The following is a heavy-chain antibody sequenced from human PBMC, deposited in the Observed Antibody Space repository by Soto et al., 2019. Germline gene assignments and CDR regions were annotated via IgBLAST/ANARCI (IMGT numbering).Heavy chain of an antibody. V-gene: IGHV1-69*12. CDR1: GGTFCSYA. D-gene: IGHD2-2*01. J-gene: IGHJ6*02. CDR3: ARHVPAAGYYYGMDV. Sequence: QVQLVQSGAEVKKPGSSVKVSCTASGGTFCSYAISCVRQAPGQGLEWMGGIIPIFGTANYAQKFQGRVTITADESTSTAYMELSSLRSEDTAVYYCARHVPAAGYYYGMDVWGQGTTVTVSS. CDR2: IIPIFGTA.